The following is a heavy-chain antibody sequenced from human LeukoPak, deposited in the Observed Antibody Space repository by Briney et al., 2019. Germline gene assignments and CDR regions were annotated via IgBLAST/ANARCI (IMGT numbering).Heavy chain of an antibody. V-gene: IGHV4-59*08. D-gene: IGHD1-1*01. CDR1: GGSISSYY. Sequence: SETLSLTCTVSGGSISSYYWSWIRQPLGKGLEWIGYIYYSGSTNYNPSLKSRVTISVDTSKNQFSLKLSSVTAADTAVYYCARQENDYYFDYWGQGTLVTVSS. J-gene: IGHJ4*02. CDR3: ARQENDYYFDY. CDR2: IYYSGST.